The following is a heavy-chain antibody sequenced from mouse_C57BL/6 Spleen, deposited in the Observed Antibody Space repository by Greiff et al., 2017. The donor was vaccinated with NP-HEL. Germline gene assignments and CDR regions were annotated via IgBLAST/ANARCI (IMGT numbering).Heavy chain of an antibody. CDR3: ARLVTTVVDWYFDV. D-gene: IGHD1-1*01. Sequence: QVQLQQSGAELVKPGASVKISCKASGYAFSSYWMNWVKQRPGKGLEWIGQIYPGDGDTNYNGKFKGKATLTADKSSSTAYMQLSSLTSEDSAVYFCARLVTTVVDWYFDVWGTGTTVTVSS. CDR2: IYPGDGDT. J-gene: IGHJ1*03. CDR1: GYAFSSYW. V-gene: IGHV1-80*01.